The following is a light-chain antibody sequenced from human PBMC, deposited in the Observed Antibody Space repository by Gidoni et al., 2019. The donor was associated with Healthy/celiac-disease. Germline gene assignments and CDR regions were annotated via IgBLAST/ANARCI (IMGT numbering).Light chain of an antibody. CDR2: GAS. CDR3: QQYSSSMCS. CDR1: PSVSSSD. Sequence: DIVLTPSPGTLSLSPGARATPSCRASPSVSSSDLGWYQQKRGQAPRLLIYGASSRATGIPDRFSGSGSGTDFTLTISRLEPEDFAVYYCQQYSSSMCSFGQGTKLEIK. V-gene: IGKV3-20*01. J-gene: IGKJ2*04.